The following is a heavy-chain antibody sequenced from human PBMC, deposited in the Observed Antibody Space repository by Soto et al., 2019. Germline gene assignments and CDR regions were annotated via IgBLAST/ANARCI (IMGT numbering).Heavy chain of an antibody. CDR3: ARGNMQSYDFWSGYLSGTYYYYMEV. CDR1: GYTFSSYG. CDR2: ISAYNGNT. Sequence: VASVKVSCKASGYTFSSYGISWVRQAPGQGLEWMGWISAYNGNTNYAQKLQGRVTMTTDTSTSTAYMELRSLRSDDTAVYYCARGNMQSYDFWSGYLSGTYYYYMEVWGKGTTVTVSS. J-gene: IGHJ6*03. D-gene: IGHD3-3*01. V-gene: IGHV1-18*01.